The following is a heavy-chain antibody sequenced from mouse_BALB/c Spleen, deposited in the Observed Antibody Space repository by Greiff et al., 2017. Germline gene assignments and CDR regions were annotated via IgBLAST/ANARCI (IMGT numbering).Heavy chain of an antibody. CDR2: ISSGGST. Sequence: EVKVVESGGGLVKPGGSLKLSCAASGFTFSSYAMSWVRQTPEKRLEWVASISSGGSTYYPDSVKGRFTISRDNARNILYLQMSSLRSEDTAMYYCARDGNYVLFDVWGAGTTVTVSS. CDR1: GFTFSSYA. D-gene: IGHD2-1*01. CDR3: ARDGNYVLFDV. V-gene: IGHV5-6-5*01. J-gene: IGHJ1*01.